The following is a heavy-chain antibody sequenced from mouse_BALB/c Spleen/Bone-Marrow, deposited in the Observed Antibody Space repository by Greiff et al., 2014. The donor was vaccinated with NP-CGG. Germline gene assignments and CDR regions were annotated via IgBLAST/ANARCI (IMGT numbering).Heavy chain of an antibody. CDR3: ARSFGSSYWYFDV. CDR1: GFTFSSYG. CDR2: ISGGGSYT. Sequence: EVQVVESGGGLVKPGGSLKLSCAASGFTFSSYGMSWVRQTPEKRLEWVATISGGGSYTYFSDSVKGRFTISRDNAKNNLNLQMSSLRSEDTALYYCARSFGSSYWYFDVWGAGTTVTVSS. V-gene: IGHV5-9-2*01. J-gene: IGHJ1*01. D-gene: IGHD1-1*01.